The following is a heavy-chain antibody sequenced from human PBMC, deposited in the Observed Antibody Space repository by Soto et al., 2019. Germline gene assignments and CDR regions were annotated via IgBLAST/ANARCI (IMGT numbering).Heavy chain of an antibody. CDR2: ISSSSSYI. J-gene: IGHJ4*02. CDR1: GFTFSSYS. D-gene: IGHD3-9*01. Sequence: GGSLRLSCAASGFTFSSYSMNWVRQAPGKGLEWVSSISSSSSYIYYADSVKGRFTISRDNAKNSLYLQMNSLRAEDTAVYYCARDRRAFDWLFAPFDYWGQGTLVTVSS. V-gene: IGHV3-21*01. CDR3: ARDRRAFDWLFAPFDY.